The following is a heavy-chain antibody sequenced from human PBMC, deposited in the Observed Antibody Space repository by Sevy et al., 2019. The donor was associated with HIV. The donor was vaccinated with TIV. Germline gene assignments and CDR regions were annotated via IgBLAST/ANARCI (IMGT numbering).Heavy chain of an antibody. Sequence: GGSLRLSCAASGFTFSNYAMSWVRQAPGKGLEWVSSISRGGSSTDYADSVKGRFTTSRDNSMNMLYLQMNSLRAEDTAVYYCAKVDVVVPVADYGLDVWGQGTTVTVSS. CDR3: AKVDVVVPVADYGLDV. D-gene: IGHD2-2*01. J-gene: IGHJ6*02. CDR1: GFTFSNYA. CDR2: ISRGGSST. V-gene: IGHV3-23*01.